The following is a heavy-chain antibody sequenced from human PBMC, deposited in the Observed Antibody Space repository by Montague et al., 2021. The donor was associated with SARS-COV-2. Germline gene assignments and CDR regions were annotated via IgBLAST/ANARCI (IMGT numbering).Heavy chain of an antibody. CDR2: IYPRDLDT. Sequence: QSGAEVKKPGESLKISCKGYGYSFSSYWIAWVRQMPGKGLEYMGIIYPRDLDTKYSPAFQGQVSISADKSISTAYLQWSSLKASDTAMYYCARHEFHYDGPVAVPFDLWGQGTLVTVSS. J-gene: IGHJ4*02. V-gene: IGHV5-51*01. D-gene: IGHD3-10*01. CDR3: ARHEFHYDGPVAVPFDL. CDR1: GYSFSSYW.